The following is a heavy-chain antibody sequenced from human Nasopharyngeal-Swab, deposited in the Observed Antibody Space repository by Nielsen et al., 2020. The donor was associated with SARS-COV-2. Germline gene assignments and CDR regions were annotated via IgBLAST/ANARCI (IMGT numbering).Heavy chain of an antibody. CDR3: AAAPSGDYRGY. CDR2: IWDDGSIK. Sequence: GESLKISCEASGFTCSNYGMHLVRQAPGKGLDWVEVIWDDGSIKYYADSVKGRFTISRDNSKNTVYLQMSSLRGEDPAVYYCAAAPSGDYRGYWGQGTLVTVSS. V-gene: IGHV3-33*01. J-gene: IGHJ4*02. CDR1: GFTCSNYG. D-gene: IGHD4-17*01.